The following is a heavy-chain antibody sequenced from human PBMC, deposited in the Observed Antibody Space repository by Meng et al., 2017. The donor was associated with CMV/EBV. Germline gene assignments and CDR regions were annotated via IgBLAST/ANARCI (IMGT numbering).Heavy chain of an antibody. D-gene: IGHD2-15*01. Sequence: LSLTCAASGFTFSSYAMHWVRQAPGKGLEWVAVISYDGSNKYYADSVKGRFTISRDNSKNTLYLQMNSLRAEDTSVYYCARVLQVVVAATKSGMDVWGQGTTVTVSS. CDR3: ARVLQVVVAATKSGMDV. J-gene: IGHJ6*02. CDR2: ISYDGSNK. CDR1: GFTFSSYA. V-gene: IGHV3-30*04.